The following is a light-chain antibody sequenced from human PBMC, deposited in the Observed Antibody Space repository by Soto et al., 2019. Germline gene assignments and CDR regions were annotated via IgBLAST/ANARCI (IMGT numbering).Light chain of an antibody. Sequence: EIVMTQSPATLSVSPGERATLSCRASQSVSSNLAWYQQKPGQAPRLLIYGASTRATGIPARFSGSGSGTDFTLTISSLQSEDFAVYYCQQYNNWPPLSFGGGTKVAIK. CDR3: QQYNNWPPLS. CDR2: GAS. J-gene: IGKJ4*01. CDR1: QSVSSN. V-gene: IGKV3-15*01.